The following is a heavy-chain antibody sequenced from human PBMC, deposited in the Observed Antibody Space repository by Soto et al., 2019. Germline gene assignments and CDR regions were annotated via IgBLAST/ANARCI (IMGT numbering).Heavy chain of an antibody. CDR2: ISNDGRRK. CDR1: GFSLSTNK. J-gene: IGHJ4*02. V-gene: IGHV3-30*04. D-gene: IGHD2-21*02. CDR3: ARVATAMTYDF. Sequence: PGGSLRLSCADSGFSLSTNKMHWVRQVPGKGLEWVASISNDGRRKYYADFVKGRFTISRDTANNILYLEMNSLRAEDTSLYYCARVATAMTYDFWGQGTQVTVSS.